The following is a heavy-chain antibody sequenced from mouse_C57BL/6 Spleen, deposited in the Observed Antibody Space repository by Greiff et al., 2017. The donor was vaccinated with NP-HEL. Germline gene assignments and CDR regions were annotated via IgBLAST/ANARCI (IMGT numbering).Heavy chain of an antibody. CDR3: TRGLLHY. Sequence: VQLQESGAELVRPGASVTLSCKASGYTFTDYEMHWVKQTPVHGLEWIGAIDPETGGTAYNQKFKGKAILTADKPSSTAYMERRSVTSEDSAVYYCTRGLLHYWGQGTSVTVSS. CDR1: GYTFTDYE. CDR2: IDPETGGT. V-gene: IGHV1-15*01. J-gene: IGHJ4*01. D-gene: IGHD2-10*01.